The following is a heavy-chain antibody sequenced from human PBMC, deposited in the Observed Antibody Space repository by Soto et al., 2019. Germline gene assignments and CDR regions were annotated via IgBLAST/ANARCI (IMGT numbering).Heavy chain of an antibody. V-gene: IGHV4-34*01. CDR1: GGSFSGYY. Sequence: PSETLSLTCAVYGGSFSGYYWSWVRQSPGKGLEWIGEINPTGGTNYNPSLKSRVTISVDTSKDQFSLQLSSVTAADTAVYYCARTRATPASRNLDYWGQGTLDTVSS. J-gene: IGHJ4*02. CDR2: INPTGGT. CDR3: ARTRATPASRNLDY. D-gene: IGHD1-1*01.